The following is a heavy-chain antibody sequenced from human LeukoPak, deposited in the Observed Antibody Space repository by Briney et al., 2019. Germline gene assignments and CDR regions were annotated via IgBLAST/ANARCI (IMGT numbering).Heavy chain of an antibody. CDR2: LSDGGSP. CDR3: ARDANYRDRSGYPSPFDF. V-gene: IGHV4-39*06. J-gene: IGHJ4*02. Sequence: SETLSLTCTVSGDSISSSRFFWAWIRQPPGKGLEWIASLSDGGSPKYSPSFQSRVSILTDTSKNQLPLNLKSVTAADTAVYYCARDANYRDRSGYPSPFDFWGQGILVIVSS. D-gene: IGHD6-19*01. CDR1: GDSISSSRFF.